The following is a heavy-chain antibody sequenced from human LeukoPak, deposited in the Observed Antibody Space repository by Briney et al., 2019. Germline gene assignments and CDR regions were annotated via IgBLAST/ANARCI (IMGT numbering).Heavy chain of an antibody. CDR2: INHSGST. CDR1: GGSFSGYY. J-gene: IGHJ4*02. Sequence: PSETLSLTCAVYGGSFSGYYWSWIRQPPGRGLEWIGEINHSGSTNYNPSLKSRVTISVDTSKNQFSLKLSSVTAADTAVYYCARVKGSSSSRDWGQGTLVTVSS. V-gene: IGHV4-34*01. CDR3: ARVKGSSSSRD. D-gene: IGHD6-13*01.